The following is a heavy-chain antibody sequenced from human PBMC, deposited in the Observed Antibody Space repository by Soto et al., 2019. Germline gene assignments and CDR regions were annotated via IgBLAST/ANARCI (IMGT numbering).Heavy chain of an antibody. Sequence: EVQLVESGGGLVKPGGSLRLSCAASGFTFSSYSMNWVRQAPGKGLEWVSSISSSSSYIYYADSVKGRFTISRDNAKNSLYLQMNSPRAEDTAVYYCARYCSSTSCHYYYYYYMDVWGKGTTVTGSS. CDR3: ARYCSSTSCHYYYYYYMDV. CDR1: GFTFSSYS. CDR2: ISSSSSYI. D-gene: IGHD2-2*01. V-gene: IGHV3-21*01. J-gene: IGHJ6*03.